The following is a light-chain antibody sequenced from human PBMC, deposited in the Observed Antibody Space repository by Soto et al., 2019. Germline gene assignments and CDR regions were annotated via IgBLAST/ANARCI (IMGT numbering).Light chain of an antibody. CDR3: QQYNNWPRAT. CDR2: RTS. V-gene: IGKV3-15*01. J-gene: IGKJ5*01. CDR1: QSISSN. Sequence: EIVMTQSPATLPVSPGERATLSCRASQSISSNLAWYQQKPGQAPRLLMFRTSSRATGFPARFSGSGSGTEFNLTISSLQSEDFGVYYCQQYNNWPRATFGGGTRLEIK.